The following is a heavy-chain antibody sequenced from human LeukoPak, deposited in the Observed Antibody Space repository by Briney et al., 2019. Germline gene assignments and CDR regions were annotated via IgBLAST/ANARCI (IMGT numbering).Heavy chain of an antibody. Sequence: SETLSLTCGVSGDSINSGHYWGWIRQPPGKGLEWIGSMYHSGSTYYNPSLKSRVTISIDTSKNQFSLKLRSVTAADTAVYFCARNVTMVLPGQGAFDIWGQGTMVTVTS. V-gene: IGHV4-38-2*01. D-gene: IGHD4/OR15-4a*01. CDR2: MYHSGST. CDR3: ARNVTMVLPGQGAFDI. J-gene: IGHJ3*02. CDR1: GDSINSGHY.